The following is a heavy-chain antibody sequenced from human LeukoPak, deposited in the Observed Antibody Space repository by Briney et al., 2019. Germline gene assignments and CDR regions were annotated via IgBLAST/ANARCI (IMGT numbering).Heavy chain of an antibody. J-gene: IGHJ4*02. CDR2: VYSENDGT. CDR3: TKRSRGYYDY. CDR1: GFTVSTDN. Sequence: PGGSLRLSCAASGFTVSTDNMSWVRQVPGKGLEWVSVVYSENDGTNYADSVRGRFTISRDDSKNMVYLQMNNLRLEDAAVYYCTKRSRGYYDYWGQGTLVTVSS. V-gene: IGHV3-66*02. D-gene: IGHD3-10*01.